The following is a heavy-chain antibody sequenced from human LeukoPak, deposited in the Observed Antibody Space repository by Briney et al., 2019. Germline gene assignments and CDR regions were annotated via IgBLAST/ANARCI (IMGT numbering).Heavy chain of an antibody. CDR3: ARHLLGYCSGGNCCYFDF. Sequence: KPSETLSLTCTVSGGSISSTTYYWGWIRQPPGKGLEWIGSSYYSGSTYYNPSLKSRVTISVDTSKNQFSLKLSSVTAADTAVYYCARHLLGYCSGGNCCYFDFWGQGTLVTVSS. V-gene: IGHV4-39*01. CDR1: GGSISSTTYY. D-gene: IGHD2-15*01. J-gene: IGHJ4*02. CDR2: SYYSGST.